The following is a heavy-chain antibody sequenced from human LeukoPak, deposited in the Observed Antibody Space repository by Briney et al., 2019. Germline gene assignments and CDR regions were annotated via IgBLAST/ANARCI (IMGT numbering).Heavy chain of an antibody. J-gene: IGHJ4*02. V-gene: IGHV3-53*01. CDR3: ARDVAAAGLYFDY. D-gene: IGHD6-13*01. Sequence: PGGSLRLSCAASGFTVSSNYMSWVRQAPGKGLEWVSVIYSGGSTYYADSVKGRFTISRDNSKNTLYLQMNSLRAEDTAVYYCARDVAAAGLYFDYWGQGTLVTVSS. CDR2: IYSGGST. CDR1: GFTVSSNY.